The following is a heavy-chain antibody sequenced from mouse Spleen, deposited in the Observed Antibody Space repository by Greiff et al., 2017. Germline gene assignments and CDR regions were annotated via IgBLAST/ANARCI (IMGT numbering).Heavy chain of an antibody. CDR3: ARGPLYSYAMDY. CDR2: INPSSGYT. J-gene: IGHJ4*01. CDR1: GYTFTSYT. V-gene: IGHV1-4*01. Sequence: VQLQQSGAELARPGASVKMSCKASGYTFTSYTMHWVKQRPGQGLEWIGYINPSSGYTKYNQKFKDKATLTADKSSSTAYMQLSSLTSEDSAVYYCARGPLYSYAMDYWGQGTSVTVSS. D-gene: IGHD2-1*01.